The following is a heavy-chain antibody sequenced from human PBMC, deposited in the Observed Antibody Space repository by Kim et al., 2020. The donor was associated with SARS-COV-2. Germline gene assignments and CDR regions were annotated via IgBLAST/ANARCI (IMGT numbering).Heavy chain of an antibody. J-gene: IGHJ4*02. CDR2: IYYSGST. CDR1: GGSISSSSYY. D-gene: IGHD3-10*01. V-gene: IGHV4-39*01. CDR3: ARHWRQYYYGSGSYYNADY. Sequence: SETLSLTCTVSGGSISSSSYYWGWIRQPPGKGLEWIGSIYYSGSTYYNPSLKSRVTISVDTSKNQFSLKLSSVTAADTAVYYCARHWRQYYYGSGSYYNADYWGQGTLVTVSS.